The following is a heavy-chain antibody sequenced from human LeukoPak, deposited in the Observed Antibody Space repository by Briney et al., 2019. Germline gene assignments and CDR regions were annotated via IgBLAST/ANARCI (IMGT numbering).Heavy chain of an antibody. D-gene: IGHD3-16*02. V-gene: IGHV3-64D*06. CDR2: LYSRGTST. Sequence: PGGSLRLSCLASGFTVTNYAMHWVRQALGKGLDYVSVLYSRGTSTYYADSVKGRFTVSRDSSKNTLYLQMSSLRIEDTAIYYCVRDLSGMDVWGRGTTVTVSS. CDR1: GFTVTNYA. CDR3: VRDLSGMDV. J-gene: IGHJ6*02.